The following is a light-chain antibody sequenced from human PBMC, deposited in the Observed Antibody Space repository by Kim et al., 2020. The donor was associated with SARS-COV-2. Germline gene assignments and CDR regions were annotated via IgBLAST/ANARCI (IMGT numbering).Light chain of an antibody. CDR1: QTISTW. CDR2: DAS. CDR3: QQYDSYPWT. V-gene: IGKV1-5*01. J-gene: IGKJ1*01. Sequence: ASVGGRVTSTCRASQTISTWLAWYQQKPGKAPKVLIYDASRLESSVPSRFSGSGSGTEFTLTISSLQPDDFSTYFCQQYDSYPWTFGQGTKVDIK.